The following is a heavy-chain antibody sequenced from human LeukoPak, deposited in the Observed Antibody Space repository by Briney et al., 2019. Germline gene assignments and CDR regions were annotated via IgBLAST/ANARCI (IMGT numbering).Heavy chain of an antibody. CDR2: ISDYNGNT. Sequence: ASVKVSCKASGYTFTSYGISWVRQAPGQGLEWMGWISDYNGNTNYAQKLQGRVTMTTDTSTSTAYMELRSLRSDDTAVYYCAGPIVPAAMGYYYGMDVWGQGTTVTVSS. V-gene: IGHV1-18*01. CDR3: AGPIVPAAMGYYYGMDV. J-gene: IGHJ6*02. D-gene: IGHD2-2*01. CDR1: GYTFTSYG.